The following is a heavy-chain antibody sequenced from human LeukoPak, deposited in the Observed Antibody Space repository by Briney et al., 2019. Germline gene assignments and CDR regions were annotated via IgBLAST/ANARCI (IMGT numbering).Heavy chain of an antibody. J-gene: IGHJ4*02. CDR1: GFTVSSNY. CDR3: AKAQQLVKELDY. CDR2: IYSGGST. Sequence: PGGSLRLSCAASGFTVSSNYMSWVRQAPGKGLEWVSVIYSGGSTYYADSVKGRFTISRDNSKNTLYLQMNSLRAEDTAVYYCAKAQQLVKELDYWGQGTLVTVSS. V-gene: IGHV3-53*01. D-gene: IGHD6-13*01.